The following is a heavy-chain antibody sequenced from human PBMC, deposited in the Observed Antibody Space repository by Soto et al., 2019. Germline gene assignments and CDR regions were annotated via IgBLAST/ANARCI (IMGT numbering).Heavy chain of an antibody. CDR1: GGSMRNYF. CDR2: IHYSGTT. D-gene: IGHD3-16*01. V-gene: IGHV4-59*01. Sequence: SETLSLTCTVSGGSMRNYFWTWIRQPPGKGLEWIGYIHYSGTTSFFPSYNPSLRSRVTISEDTSKNQFSLKLLSVTTAEDTAVYYCAKDRRAGGNSAFYFDFWGQGAQVTVSS. J-gene: IGHJ4*02. CDR3: AKDRRAGGNSAFYFDF.